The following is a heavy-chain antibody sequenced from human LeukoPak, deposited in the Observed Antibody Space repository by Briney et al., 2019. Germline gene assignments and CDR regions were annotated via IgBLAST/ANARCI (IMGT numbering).Heavy chain of an antibody. J-gene: IGHJ4*02. Sequence: ASVKVSCKASGYTFTGYYMHWVRQAPGQGLEWMGWNSAYNGNTNYAQKLQGRVTMTTDTSTSTAYMELRSLRSDDTAVYYCARDLPKGYYDSSGYYGYWGQGTLVTVSS. CDR1: GYTFTGYY. CDR3: ARDLPKGYYDSSGYYGY. D-gene: IGHD3-22*01. CDR2: NSAYNGNT. V-gene: IGHV1-18*04.